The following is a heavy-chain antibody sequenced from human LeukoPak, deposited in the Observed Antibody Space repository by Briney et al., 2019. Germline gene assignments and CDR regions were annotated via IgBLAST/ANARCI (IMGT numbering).Heavy chain of an antibody. J-gene: IGHJ4*02. V-gene: IGHV3-30*02. D-gene: IGHD3-22*01. CDR3: AKAPADYYDSSGYLID. Sequence: GGSLRLSCAASGFTFSYWGMDWVRQAPGKGLEWVAGIRYDGSRKYHGESVKGRFTISRDNSKNTLYLQMNSLRAEDTAVYYCAKAPADYYDSSGYLIDWGQGTLVTVSS. CDR2: IRYDGSRK. CDR1: GFTFSYWG.